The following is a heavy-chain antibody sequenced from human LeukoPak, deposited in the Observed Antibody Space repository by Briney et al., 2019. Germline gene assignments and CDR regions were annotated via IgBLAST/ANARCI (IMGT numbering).Heavy chain of an antibody. CDR1: GGSFSGYY. Sequence: SETLSLTCAVYGGSFSGYYWSWIRQPPGKGLEWIGEINHSGSTNYNPSLKSRATISVDTSKNQFSLKLSSVTAADTAVYYCARGRDLYCSSTSCYLFDYWGQGTLVTVPS. V-gene: IGHV4-34*01. CDR3: ARGRDLYCSSTSCYLFDY. D-gene: IGHD2-2*01. CDR2: INHSGST. J-gene: IGHJ4*02.